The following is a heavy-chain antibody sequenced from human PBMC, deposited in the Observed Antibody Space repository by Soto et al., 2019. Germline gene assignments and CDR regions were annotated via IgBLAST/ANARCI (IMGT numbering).Heavy chain of an antibody. D-gene: IGHD1-26*01. CDR2: IIRDGSET. CDR1: GFSFSSYW. Sequence: LRLSCAASGFSFSSYWMTWVRQAPGKGLEWVANIIRDGSETYYVDSVKGRFTISRDNAKNSVYLQMNSLRAEDTAVYYCARAVSGSYDSWGQGIMVTVSS. V-gene: IGHV3-7*03. CDR3: ARAVSGSYDS. J-gene: IGHJ5*01.